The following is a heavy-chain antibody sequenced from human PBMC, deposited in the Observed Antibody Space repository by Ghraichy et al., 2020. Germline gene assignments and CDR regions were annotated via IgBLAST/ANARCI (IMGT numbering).Heavy chain of an antibody. Sequence: GGSLRLSCAASGFTFSSYAMHWVRQAPGKGLEWVAVISYDGKKKYYVDSVQGRFTISRDNSKNTLYLQMNSLRAEDTAVYHCARDLHQWGIGEFAYWGQGTLVSVSS. V-gene: IGHV3-30*04. CDR3: ARDLHQWGIGEFAY. CDR1: GFTFSSYA. J-gene: IGHJ4*02. CDR2: ISYDGKKK. D-gene: IGHD2-21*01.